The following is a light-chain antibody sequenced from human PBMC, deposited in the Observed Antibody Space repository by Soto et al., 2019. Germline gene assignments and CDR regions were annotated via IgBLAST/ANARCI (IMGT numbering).Light chain of an antibody. Sequence: QSALTQPRSVSGSPGQSVTISCTGTSSDVGGYNFVSWYQHHPGKAPKLMIYDVSKRPSGVPDRFSGSKSGNTASLTISGLQAEDEADYYCCSYAGSYTWVFGTGTQVTVL. CDR1: SSDVGGYNF. J-gene: IGLJ1*01. V-gene: IGLV2-11*01. CDR3: CSYAGSYTWV. CDR2: DVS.